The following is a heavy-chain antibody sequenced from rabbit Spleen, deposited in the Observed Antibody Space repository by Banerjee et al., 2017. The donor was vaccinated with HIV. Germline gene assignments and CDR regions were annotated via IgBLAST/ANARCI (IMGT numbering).Heavy chain of an antibody. V-gene: IGHV1S40*01. CDR2: IHGVSSDD. CDR3: ARDLVTVIGWNFNL. CDR1: GFSFSSSDY. D-gene: IGHD1-1*01. Sequence: QSLEESGGDLVKPGASLTLTCTASGFSFSSSDYMCWVRQAPGKGLEWIACIHGVSSDDFYASWAKGRFTISKTSSTTVTLQMTSLTAADTATYLCARDLVTVIGWNFNLWGPGTLVTVS. J-gene: IGHJ4*01.